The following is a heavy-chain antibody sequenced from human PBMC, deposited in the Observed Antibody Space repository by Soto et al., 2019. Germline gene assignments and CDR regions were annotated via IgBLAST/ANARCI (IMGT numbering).Heavy chain of an antibody. Sequence: ASVKVSCKASGYTFTSYGISWVRQAPGQGLEWMGWISAYNGNTNYAQKLQGRVTMTTDTSTSTAYMELRSLRSDDTAVYYCARKGYCISTSCFLDYWGQGTLVTVSS. D-gene: IGHD2-2*01. CDR2: ISAYNGNT. CDR3: ARKGYCISTSCFLDY. CDR1: GYTFTSYG. V-gene: IGHV1-18*01. J-gene: IGHJ4*02.